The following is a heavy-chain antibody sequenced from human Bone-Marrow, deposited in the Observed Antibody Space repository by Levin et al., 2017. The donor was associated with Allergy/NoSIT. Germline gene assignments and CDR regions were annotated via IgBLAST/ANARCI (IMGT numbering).Heavy chain of an antibody. CDR3: TTRGYDSY. CDR1: GFTFNDAW. J-gene: IGHJ4*02. Sequence: PGGSLRLSCAASGFTFNDAWLSWVRQAPGKGLEWVGRIRSNSEGGTTDYAAPVKGRFTISRDDSKNTLYLQMNSLKTEDTAVYYCTTRGYDSYWGQGTLVTVSS. CDR2: IRSNSEGGTT. V-gene: IGHV3-15*01. D-gene: IGHD3-22*01.